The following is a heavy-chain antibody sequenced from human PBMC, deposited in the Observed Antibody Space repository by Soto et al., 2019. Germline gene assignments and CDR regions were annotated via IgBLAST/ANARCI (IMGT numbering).Heavy chain of an antibody. CDR1: GFTFSSYG. CDR2: ISYDGSNK. V-gene: IGHV3-30*18. D-gene: IGHD1-26*01. J-gene: IGHJ4*02. Sequence: GGSLRLSCAASGFTFSSYGMHWVRQAPGKGLEWVAVISYDGSNKYYADSVKGRFTISRDNSKNTLYLQMNSLRAEDTAVYYCAKEGSYYVDYWGQGTLVTVSS. CDR3: AKEGSYYVDY.